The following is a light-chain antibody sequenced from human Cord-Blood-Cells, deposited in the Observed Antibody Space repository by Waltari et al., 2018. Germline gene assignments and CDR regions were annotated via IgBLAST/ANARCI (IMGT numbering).Light chain of an antibody. V-gene: IGKV4-1*01. CDR3: QQYYSTPLT. CDR1: QSVLYSSNNKDY. J-gene: IGKJ4*01. Sequence: DIVMTQSPDSLAVSLGERATINCKSSQSVLYSSNNKDYLAGYPQKPGQPPKLLIYWASTRESGVPDRFSGSGSGTDFTLTISSLQAEDVAVYYCQQYYSTPLTFGGGTKVEIK. CDR2: WAS.